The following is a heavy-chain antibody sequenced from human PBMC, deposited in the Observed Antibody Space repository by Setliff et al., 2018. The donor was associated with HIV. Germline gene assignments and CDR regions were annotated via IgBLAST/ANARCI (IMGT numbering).Heavy chain of an antibody. V-gene: IGHV4-31*03. CDR3: ARGAYPREFYFDS. J-gene: IGHJ4*02. Sequence: TLSLTCTVSGGSVGSGGYYWSWIRQHPGRGLEWIGHIYHSGSTYDNPSLKGRFSISIDTSKNRFSLEVASVTAADTAVYYCARGAYPREFYFDSWGQGMLVTVPQ. CDR1: GGSVGSGGYY. CDR2: IYHSGST. D-gene: IGHD2-21*01.